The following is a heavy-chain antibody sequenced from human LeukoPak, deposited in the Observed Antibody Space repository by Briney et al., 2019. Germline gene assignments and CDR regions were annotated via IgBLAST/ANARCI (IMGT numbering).Heavy chain of an antibody. D-gene: IGHD4-17*01. CDR3: ARGEYDYGALFDY. CDR2: ISSDSSTI. V-gene: IGHV3-48*01. CDR1: GFTFSTYS. J-gene: IGHJ4*02. Sequence: GGPLRLSCAASGFTFSTYSINWVRQAPGKGLEWVSYISSDSSTIYYADSLKGRFTISRDNSKNTLYLQMNSLRAEDTAVYYCARGEYDYGALFDYWGQGTLVTVSS.